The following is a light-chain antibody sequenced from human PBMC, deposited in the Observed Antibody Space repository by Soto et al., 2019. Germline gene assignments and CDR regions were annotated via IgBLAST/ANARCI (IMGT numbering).Light chain of an antibody. Sequence: EIVLPQSPGTLSLAPGERATLSCRASQSVSNTYLSWYQQKPGQAPRPLIYGASSRATGIPDRFSGSGSGTDFTLTISRLEPEDFAVYYCQQYGSSPYTFGQGTKLEIK. CDR2: GAS. V-gene: IGKV3-20*01. J-gene: IGKJ2*01. CDR3: QQYGSSPYT. CDR1: QSVSNTY.